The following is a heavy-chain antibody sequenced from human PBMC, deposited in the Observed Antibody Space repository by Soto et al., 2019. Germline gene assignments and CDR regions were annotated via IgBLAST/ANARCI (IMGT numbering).Heavy chain of an antibody. V-gene: IGHV4-4*07. CDR1: GVSVRSYT. D-gene: IGHD2-21*01. Sequence: SAKLPLTCIVSGVSVRSYTWSWVRQPANKGLEWIGRVFSSVSATYNPSLKSRVSISMDTPENRISLKMDSVTAADAGVYFCARDDMAIGDTWGPGSLVIGSS. CDR2: VFSSVSA. J-gene: IGHJ4*02. CDR3: ARDDMAIGDT.